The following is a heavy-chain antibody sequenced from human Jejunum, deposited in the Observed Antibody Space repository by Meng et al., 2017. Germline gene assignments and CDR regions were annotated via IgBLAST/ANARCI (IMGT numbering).Heavy chain of an antibody. CDR2: INGDGRTI. CDR3: ARGGNYYLDY. Sequence: VGAGGGVVQPGGALGLSCEGSGFGFSSSWIHWVRQTPGKGLVWVARINGDGRTISYADSLKGRFTVSRDNAKNTLYLQMNSLRAEDTAIYYCARGGNYYLDYWGQGTLVTSPQ. J-gene: IGHJ4*02. V-gene: IGHV3-74*01. CDR1: GFGFSSSW. D-gene: IGHD1-1*01.